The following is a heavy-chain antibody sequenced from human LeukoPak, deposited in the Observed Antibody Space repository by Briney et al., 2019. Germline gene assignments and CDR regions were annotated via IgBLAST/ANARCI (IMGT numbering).Heavy chain of an antibody. Sequence: SVKFSCKASGGTFSSYAISWVRQAPGQGLEWMGGIIPIFGTANYAQKFQGRVTITADKSTSTAYMELSSLRSEDTAVYYCARGVSDYYFDYWGQGTLVTVSS. CDR2: IIPIFGTA. D-gene: IGHD6-13*01. CDR3: ARGVSDYYFDY. V-gene: IGHV1-69*06. CDR1: GGTFSSYA. J-gene: IGHJ4*02.